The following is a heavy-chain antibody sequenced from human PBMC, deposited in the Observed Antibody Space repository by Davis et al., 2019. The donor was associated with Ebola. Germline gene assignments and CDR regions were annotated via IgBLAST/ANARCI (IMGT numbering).Heavy chain of an antibody. CDR1: GFTFSNAW. J-gene: IGHJ4*02. D-gene: IGHD3-3*01. CDR2: IKSKTDGGTT. V-gene: IGHV3-15*01. CDR3: ATSRYYDFWSGYYTHFDY. Sequence: GESLKISCAASGFTFSNAWMSWVRQAPGKGLEWVGSIKSKTDGGTTDYAAPVKGRFTISRDDSKNTLYLQMNSLKTEDTAVYYCATSRYYDFWSGYYTHFDYWGQGTLVTVSS.